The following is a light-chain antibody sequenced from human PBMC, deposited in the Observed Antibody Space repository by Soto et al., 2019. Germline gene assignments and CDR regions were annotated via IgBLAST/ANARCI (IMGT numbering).Light chain of an antibody. Sequence: EIVMTQSPATLSVSPGERATLSCRASQSVRGNLAWYQQKPGQSPRLLIYGASSRATGIPVRFSGSGSGTEFTLTISSLQSEDFAVYYCQQYNNWPFITFGQGRRLEI. CDR1: QSVRGN. V-gene: IGKV3-15*01. J-gene: IGKJ5*01. CDR3: QQYNNWPFIT. CDR2: GAS.